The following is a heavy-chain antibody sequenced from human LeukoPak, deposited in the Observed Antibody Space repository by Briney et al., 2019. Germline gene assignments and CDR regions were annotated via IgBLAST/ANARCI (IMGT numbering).Heavy chain of an antibody. D-gene: IGHD3-10*01. CDR1: GYTFTSYG. Sequence: ASVKVSCKASGYTFTSYGISWVRQAPGQGLEWMGWISAYNGNTNYAQKLQGRVTMTTDTSTSTAYMELRSLRSDDTAVYYCARDRGGLLWFGEFDFDYWGQGTLVTVSS. J-gene: IGHJ4*02. CDR2: ISAYNGNT. V-gene: IGHV1-18*01. CDR3: ARDRGGLLWFGEFDFDY.